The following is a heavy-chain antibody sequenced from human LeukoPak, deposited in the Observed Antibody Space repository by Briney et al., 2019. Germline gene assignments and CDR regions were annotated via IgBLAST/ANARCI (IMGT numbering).Heavy chain of an antibody. CDR1: GFTFSNAW. Sequence: GGSLRLSCAASGFTFSNAWMSWVRQAPGKGLEWVGRIKSKTDGGTTDYAAPVKGRFTIPRDDSKNTLYLQMNSLKTEDTAVYYCTSDYGDYRAFDYWGQGTLVTVSS. D-gene: IGHD4-17*01. J-gene: IGHJ4*02. CDR2: IKSKTDGGTT. CDR3: TSDYGDYRAFDY. V-gene: IGHV3-15*01.